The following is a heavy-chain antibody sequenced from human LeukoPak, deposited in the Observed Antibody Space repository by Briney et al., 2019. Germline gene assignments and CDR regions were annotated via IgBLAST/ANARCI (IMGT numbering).Heavy chain of an antibody. D-gene: IGHD6-13*01. CDR3: ARARIATAGWFDP. CDR1: GFTFSSYS. V-gene: IGHV3-30*03. CDR2: ISYDGSNK. Sequence: GGSLRLSCAASGFTFSSYSMNWVRQAPGKGLEWVAVISYDGSNKYYADSVKGRFTISRDNSKNTLYLQMNSLRAEDTAVYYCARARIATAGWFDPWGQGTLVTVSS. J-gene: IGHJ5*02.